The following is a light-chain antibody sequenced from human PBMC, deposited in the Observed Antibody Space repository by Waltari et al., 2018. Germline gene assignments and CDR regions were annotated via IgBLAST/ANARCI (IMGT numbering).Light chain of an antibody. V-gene: IGLV3-19*01. J-gene: IGLJ2*01. CDR2: GQS. CDR3: HSRDSSSTRF. Sequence: SSELTQDPTVSVDLGQTVRITCQGDSLCISYPSWYQQRPGQAPILVFYGQSRRPSGIPDRFSGSISGNTASLTITGAQAEDEADYYCHSRDSSSTRFFGGGTRLTV. CDR1: SLCISY.